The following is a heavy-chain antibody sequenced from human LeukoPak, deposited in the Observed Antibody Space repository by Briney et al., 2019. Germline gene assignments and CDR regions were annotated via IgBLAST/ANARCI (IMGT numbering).Heavy chain of an antibody. Sequence: ASVKVSCKASGYTFTSYAMNWVRRAPGQGLEWMGWINTNTGNPTYAQGFTGRFVFSLDTSVSTAYLQISSLKAEDTAVYYCARPVWGAAGTHYFDYWGQGTLVTVSS. V-gene: IGHV7-4-1*02. D-gene: IGHD6-13*01. J-gene: IGHJ4*02. CDR2: INTNTGNP. CDR1: GYTFTSYA. CDR3: ARPVWGAAGTHYFDY.